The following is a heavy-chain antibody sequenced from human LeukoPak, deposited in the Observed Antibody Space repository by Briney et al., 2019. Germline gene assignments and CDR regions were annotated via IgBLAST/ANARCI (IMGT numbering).Heavy chain of an antibody. CDR3: ARFKGSYYFSFDY. Sequence: RGESLKISCKGSGYSFTSYWIGWVRQMPGKGLEWMGIIYPGDSDTRYSPSFQGQVTISADKSISTAYLQWSSLKASDTAMYCCARFKGSYYFSFDYWGQGTLVTVSS. D-gene: IGHD1-26*01. CDR1: GYSFTSYW. J-gene: IGHJ4*02. CDR2: IYPGDSDT. V-gene: IGHV5-51*01.